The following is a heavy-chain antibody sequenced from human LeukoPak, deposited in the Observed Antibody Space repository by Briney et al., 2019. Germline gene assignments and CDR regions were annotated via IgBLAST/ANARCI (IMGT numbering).Heavy chain of an antibody. V-gene: IGHV4-59*01. CDR2: IYYSGST. CDR1: GGSISSYY. J-gene: IGHJ4*02. Sequence: SETLSLTCTVSGGSISSYYWSWIRQPPGKGLEWIGYIYYSGSTNYNPSLKSRVTISVDTSKNQFSLKLSSVTAADTAVYYCARSVGSERDFDYWGQGTLVTVSS. D-gene: IGHD1-26*01. CDR3: ARSVGSERDFDY.